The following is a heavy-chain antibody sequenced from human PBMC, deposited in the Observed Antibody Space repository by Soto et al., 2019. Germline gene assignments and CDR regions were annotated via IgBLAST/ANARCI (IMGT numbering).Heavy chain of an antibody. Sequence: QVQLQESGPGLVKPSQTLPLTCTVSGGSISSGGYYWSWIRQQPGKGLEWIGHIYNSGSTYYNPSLKNRVTISFDTSKNQFSLKLSSVTAADTAVYYCTREEVYDFWSAHPFDYWGQGTLVTVSS. J-gene: IGHJ4*02. CDR3: TREEVYDFWSAHPFDY. CDR1: GGSISSGGYY. CDR2: IYNSGST. D-gene: IGHD3-3*01. V-gene: IGHV4-31*02.